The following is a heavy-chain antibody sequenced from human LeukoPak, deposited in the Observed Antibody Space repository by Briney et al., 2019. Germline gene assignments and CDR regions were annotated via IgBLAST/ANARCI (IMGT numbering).Heavy chain of an antibody. CDR1: GFTVSSNY. V-gene: IGHV3-53*01. D-gene: IGHD2-15*01. CDR3: ARERRYCSGDNCYSGLDY. J-gene: IGHJ4*02. Sequence: GGSLRLSCAVSGFTVSSNYMSWVRQAPGKGLEWVSLIHSGGTTDYADSVKDRFTISRDYSKNMVNLQINSLRAEDTAVYYCARERRYCSGDNCYSGLDYCGQGTLVTVSS. CDR2: IHSGGTT.